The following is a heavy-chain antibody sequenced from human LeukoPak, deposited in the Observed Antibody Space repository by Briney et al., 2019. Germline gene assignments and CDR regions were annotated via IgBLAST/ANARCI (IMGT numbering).Heavy chain of an antibody. Sequence: GGSLRLSCAASGFTFSGYEMNWVRQAPGKGLEWISYISSSGNTIYYADSVKGRFTISRDNARNSLYLQMNSLRAEDTAIYYCARSEHSSSSFDYWGQGTLVTVSS. J-gene: IGHJ4*02. CDR2: ISSSGNTI. V-gene: IGHV3-48*03. CDR1: GFTFSGYE. D-gene: IGHD6-6*01. CDR3: ARSEHSSSSFDY.